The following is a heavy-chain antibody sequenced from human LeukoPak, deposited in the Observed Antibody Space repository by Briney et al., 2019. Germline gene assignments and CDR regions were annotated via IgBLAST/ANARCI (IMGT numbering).Heavy chain of an antibody. D-gene: IGHD5-18*01. J-gene: IGHJ4*02. Sequence: PGGSLRLSCAAPGFTFSSYWVHWVRQAPGKGLVWVSRINSDGSTTSYADSVKGRLTISRDNAKNTLYLQMNSLRAEDTAVYYCATGYNYGSLFDHWGQGTLVTVSS. CDR1: GFTFSSYW. CDR2: INSDGSTT. V-gene: IGHV3-74*01. CDR3: ATGYNYGSLFDH.